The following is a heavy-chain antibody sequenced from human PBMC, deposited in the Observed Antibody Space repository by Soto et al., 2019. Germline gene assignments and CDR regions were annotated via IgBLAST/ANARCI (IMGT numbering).Heavy chain of an antibody. V-gene: IGHV3-23*01. CDR3: EKSPITMIVVAADY. Sequence: EVQLLESGGGLVQPGGSLRLSCAASGFTFSSYAMSWVRQAPGKGLEWVSAISGSGGSTYYADSVKGRFTISRDNSKNTLYLQMNSLRAEDTAVDYCEKSPITMIVVAADYWGQGTLVTVSS. CDR2: ISGSGGST. D-gene: IGHD3-22*01. J-gene: IGHJ4*02. CDR1: GFTFSSYA.